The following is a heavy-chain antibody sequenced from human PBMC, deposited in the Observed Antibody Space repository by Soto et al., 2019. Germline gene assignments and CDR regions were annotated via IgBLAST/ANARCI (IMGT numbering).Heavy chain of an antibody. CDR1: GDTISGGYY. Sequence: SETPSLTCAVSGDTISGGYYWGWIRQPPGKGLQWIGSIFHSGITHYNPSLKSRVTISVDKSKNHFSLKLRSVTAADTAVYYCARDVDWFDPWGQGTLVTVSS. V-gene: IGHV4-38-2*02. CDR3: ARDVDWFDP. CDR2: IFHSGIT. J-gene: IGHJ5*02.